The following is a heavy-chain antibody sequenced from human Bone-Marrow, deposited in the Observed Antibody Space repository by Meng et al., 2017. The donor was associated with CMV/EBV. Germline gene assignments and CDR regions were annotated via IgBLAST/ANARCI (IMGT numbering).Heavy chain of an antibody. Sequence: SETLSLTCTVSGGSISSYYWSWIRQLPGKGLEWIGYIYYSGSTNYNPSLKSRVTISVDTSKNQFSLKLSSVTAADTAVYYCARSYEDIVVVPAADTAPRYYYYGMDVWGQGTTVTVSS. D-gene: IGHD2-2*01. CDR2: IYYSGST. CDR3: ARSYEDIVVVPAADTAPRYYYYGMDV. J-gene: IGHJ6*02. V-gene: IGHV4-59*01. CDR1: GGSISSYY.